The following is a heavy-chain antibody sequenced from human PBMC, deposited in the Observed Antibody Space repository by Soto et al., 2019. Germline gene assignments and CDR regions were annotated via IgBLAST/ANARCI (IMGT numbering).Heavy chain of an antibody. V-gene: IGHV1-2*07. CDR1: GYTFTDYY. CDR3: ARDLAAAGTYYYGMEV. Sequence: ASVNVSCKASGYTFTDYYIPWVRQAPGQGLEWMGCINPNTGGTNYADKFEGRVSMTRDTSVTTAYMELSRLRSDDTAVYYCARDLAAAGTYYYGMEVGGQGTTVTVSS. J-gene: IGHJ6*02. CDR2: INPNTGGT. D-gene: IGHD6-13*01.